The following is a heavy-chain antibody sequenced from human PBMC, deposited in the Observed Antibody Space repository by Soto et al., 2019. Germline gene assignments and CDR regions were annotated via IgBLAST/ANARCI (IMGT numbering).Heavy chain of an antibody. CDR3: VRVYNDAFDI. CDR1: GGSFSGYY. V-gene: IGHV4-34*01. D-gene: IGHD1-1*01. CDR2: INHSGST. Sequence: SETLSLTCAVYGGSFSGYYWSWIRQPPGKGLEWIGEINHSGSTNYNPSLKSRVTISVDSSKNQFSLKLSSVTAADTAVFYCVRVYNDAFDIWGQGTMVTVSS. J-gene: IGHJ3*02.